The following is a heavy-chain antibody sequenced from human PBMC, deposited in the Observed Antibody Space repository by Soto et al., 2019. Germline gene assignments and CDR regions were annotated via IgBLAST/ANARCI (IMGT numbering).Heavy chain of an antibody. CDR2: IIPIFGTA. V-gene: IGHV1-69*06. Sequence: QVQLVQSGAEVKKPGSSVKVSCKASGGTFSSYAISWVRQAPGQGLEWMGGIIPIFGTANYAQKFQGRVTITADKSTSTAYMELSSLRSEDTAVYYCARDLERAVDFWSGYYTRGAFDIWGQGTMVTVSS. J-gene: IGHJ3*02. D-gene: IGHD3-3*01. CDR3: ARDLERAVDFWSGYYTRGAFDI. CDR1: GGTFSSYA.